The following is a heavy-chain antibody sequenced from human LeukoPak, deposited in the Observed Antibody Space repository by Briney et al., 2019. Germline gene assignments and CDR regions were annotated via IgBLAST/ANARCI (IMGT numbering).Heavy chain of an antibody. Sequence: GSLRLSCAASGFTFSFYGIHWVRQAPGKGLEWVAVISYDGSNKYYADSVKGRFTISRDNSKNTLYLQMNSLRAEDTAVYYCAKGLAAAGTSAFDIWGQGTMVTVSS. J-gene: IGHJ3*02. D-gene: IGHD6-13*01. V-gene: IGHV3-30*18. CDR3: AKGLAAAGTSAFDI. CDR2: ISYDGSNK. CDR1: GFTFSFYG.